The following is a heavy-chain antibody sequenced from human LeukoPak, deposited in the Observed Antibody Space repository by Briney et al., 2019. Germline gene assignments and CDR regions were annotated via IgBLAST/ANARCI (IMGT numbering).Heavy chain of an antibody. Sequence: GGSLRLSCAASGFTFSYAWMSWVRQPPGKGLEWVGRIKSKTNGGTTDYAAPVKGRFIISRDDSKNTLYLQMNSLKNEDTAMYYCTTDKGRYCGGDCSSDYWAQGTLVTVSS. CDR3: TTDKGRYCGGDCSSDY. CDR2: IKSKTNGGTT. J-gene: IGHJ4*02. V-gene: IGHV3-15*01. D-gene: IGHD2-21*02. CDR1: GFTFSYAW.